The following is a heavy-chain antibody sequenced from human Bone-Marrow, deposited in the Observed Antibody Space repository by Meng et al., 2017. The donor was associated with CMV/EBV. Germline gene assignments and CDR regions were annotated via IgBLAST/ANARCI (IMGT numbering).Heavy chain of an antibody. V-gene: IGHV3-43*01. CDR2: ISWDGGST. CDR1: GFTFDDYT. CDR3: AKAYCSSTSCYADYFDY. Sequence: GSLKISCAASGFTFDDYTMHWVRQAPGKGPEWVSLISWDGGSTYYADSVKGRFTISRDNSKNSLYLQMDSLRTEDTALYYCAKAYCSSTSCYADYFDYWGQGTLVTVSS. D-gene: IGHD2-2*01. J-gene: IGHJ4*02.